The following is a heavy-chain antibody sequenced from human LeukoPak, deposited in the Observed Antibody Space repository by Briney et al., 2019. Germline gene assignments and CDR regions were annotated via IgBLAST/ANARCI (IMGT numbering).Heavy chain of an antibody. Sequence: GGSLRLSCAASGFTFSSYGMHWVRQAPGKGLEWVAVISYDGSNKYYADSVKGRFTISRDNSENTLYLQMNSLRAEDTAVYYCAKGPRYSFSSTRVYWHYGMDVWGQGTTVTVSS. CDR1: GFTFSSYG. CDR2: ISYDGSNK. V-gene: IGHV3-30*18. D-gene: IGHD2-2*01. J-gene: IGHJ6*02. CDR3: AKGPRYSFSSTRVYWHYGMDV.